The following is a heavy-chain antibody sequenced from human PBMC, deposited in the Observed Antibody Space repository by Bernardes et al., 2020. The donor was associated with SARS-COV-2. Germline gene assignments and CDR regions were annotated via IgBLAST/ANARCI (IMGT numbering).Heavy chain of an antibody. V-gene: IGHV3-23*01. J-gene: IGHJ6*02. D-gene: IGHD5-12*01. CDR1: GFTFTTYP. Sequence: GSLRLSCAASGFTFTTYPMTWVRQAPGKGLEWVSYISGSLGDTYYADPVKGRFTISRDNSKNTLYLRMNSLRAEDTAVYYCAKVNIAYDTNYYAMDVWGHGTRVTVSS. CDR2: ISGSLGDT. CDR3: AKVNIAYDTNYYAMDV.